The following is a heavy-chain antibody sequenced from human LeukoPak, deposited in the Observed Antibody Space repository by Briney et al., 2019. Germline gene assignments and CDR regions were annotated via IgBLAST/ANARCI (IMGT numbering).Heavy chain of an antibody. Sequence: GESLKISCTGSGYIFTNYWIAWVRQMPGKGLEWMGIIYPGDSETTYSPSFQGQVTISADKSITTTNLQWSSLKASDTAMYYCARGRGYCSSSSCYAFDYWGQGTLVTVPS. J-gene: IGHJ4*02. D-gene: IGHD2-2*01. CDR1: GYIFTNYW. CDR2: IYPGDSET. V-gene: IGHV5-51*01. CDR3: ARGRGYCSSSSCYAFDY.